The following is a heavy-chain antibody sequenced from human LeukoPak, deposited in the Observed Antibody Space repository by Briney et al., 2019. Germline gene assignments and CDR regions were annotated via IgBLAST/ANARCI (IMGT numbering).Heavy chain of an antibody. CDR3: ARGGDGDILTGLVFDY. V-gene: IGHV1-18*01. D-gene: IGHD3-9*01. CDR1: GCTFSSYG. Sequence: ASVQVSCKASGCTFSSYGFSWVRPAPGRGLDWMGWISAYNGNTNYAQKLQGRVTMTTDTSTSTAYMELRSLRSDDTAVYYCARGGDGDILTGLVFDYWGQGTLVTVSS. CDR2: ISAYNGNT. J-gene: IGHJ4*02.